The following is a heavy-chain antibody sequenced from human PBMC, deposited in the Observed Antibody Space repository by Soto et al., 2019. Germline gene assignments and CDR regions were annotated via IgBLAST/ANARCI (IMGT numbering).Heavy chain of an antibody. CDR2: IFYNGIT. CDR1: GRSIRRIGHS. D-gene: IGHD4-4*01. J-gene: IGHJ4*02. Sequence: PSETLSLTSTVSGRSIRRIGHSWAWIRQSPGQGLEWIGNIFYNGITYYNPSLKSRVTISADKSKNHFSLKLRSVTVADTAVYSCARLVTVTQYYFDFWGQGSLVTVSS. CDR3: ARLVTVTQYYFDF. V-gene: IGHV4-39*02.